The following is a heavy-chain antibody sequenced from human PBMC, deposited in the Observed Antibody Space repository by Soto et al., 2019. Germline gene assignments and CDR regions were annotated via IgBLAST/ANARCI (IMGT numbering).Heavy chain of an antibody. V-gene: IGHV3-33*08. D-gene: IGHD3-10*01. CDR3: ARNYYGSGSYYPGPY. CDR1: GYTFSDTA. J-gene: IGHJ4*02. CDR2: IWYDGSNK. Sequence: PGGSLRLSCAASGYTFSDTAIHWVRQAPGKGLEWVAVIWYDGSNKYYADSVKGRFTISRDNSKNTLYLQMNSLRAEDTAVYYCARNYYGSGSYYPGPYWGQGTLVTVSS.